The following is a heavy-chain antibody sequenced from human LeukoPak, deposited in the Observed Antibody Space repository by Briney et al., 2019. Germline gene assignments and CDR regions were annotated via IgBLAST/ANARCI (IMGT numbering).Heavy chain of an antibody. V-gene: IGHV3-23*01. CDR3: AKAASPRGYSGYEAAN. D-gene: IGHD5-12*01. Sequence: PGGSLRLSCSASGFTFSSCAMTWVRQAPGKGLEWVSAISGSGGSTYYADSVKGRFTISRDNSKNTLYLQMNSLRAEDTAVYYCAKAASPRGYSGYEAANWGQGTLVTVSS. J-gene: IGHJ4*02. CDR2: ISGSGGST. CDR1: GFTFSSCA.